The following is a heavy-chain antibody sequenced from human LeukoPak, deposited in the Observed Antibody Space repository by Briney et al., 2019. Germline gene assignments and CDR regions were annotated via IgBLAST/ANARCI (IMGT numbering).Heavy chain of an antibody. Sequence: PRGSLRLSCSASGFTFSSYWMHWVRQAPGKGLVWVTRISSDGSSTSYADSVKGRFTISRDNAKKTLYLQMSSLRAEDTAMYYCARISLSAWVNDHWGQGTLVTSST. J-gene: IGHJ4*02. CDR2: ISSDGSST. V-gene: IGHV3-74*01. CDR3: ARISLSAWVNDH. D-gene: IGHD3-3*01. CDR1: GFTFSSYW.